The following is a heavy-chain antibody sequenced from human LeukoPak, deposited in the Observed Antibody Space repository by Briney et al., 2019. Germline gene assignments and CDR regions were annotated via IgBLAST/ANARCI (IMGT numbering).Heavy chain of an antibody. CDR1: GFTVSSNS. CDR2: IYDGSST. Sequence: PGGSLRLSCAASGFTVSSNSMSWVRQAPGKGLEWVSVIYDGSSTYHTDSVKGRFSISRDNSKNTVYLQMNSLRAEDTAVYYCARELETESIAVAGGNDYWGQGTLVTVSS. CDR3: ARELETESIAVAGGNDY. D-gene: IGHD6-19*01. J-gene: IGHJ4*02. V-gene: IGHV3-66*01.